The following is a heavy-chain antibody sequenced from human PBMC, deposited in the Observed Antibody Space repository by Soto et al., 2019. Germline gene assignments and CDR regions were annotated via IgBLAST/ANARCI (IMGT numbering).Heavy chain of an antibody. CDR3: ARVTDPYSGSYRYFAG. CDR1: GFTFSSYA. CDR2: ISYDGSNK. V-gene: IGHV3-30-3*01. D-gene: IGHD1-26*01. Sequence: GGSLRLSCAASGFTFSSYAMHWVRQAPGKGLEWVAVISYDGSNKYYADSVKGRFTISRDNAKNTLYLQMNSLRAEDTAVYYRARVTDPYSGSYRYFAGWGRGTLVTVSS. J-gene: IGHJ4*02.